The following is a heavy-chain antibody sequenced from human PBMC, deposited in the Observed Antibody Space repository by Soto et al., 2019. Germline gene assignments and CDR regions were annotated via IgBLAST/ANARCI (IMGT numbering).Heavy chain of an antibody. D-gene: IGHD3-3*01. V-gene: IGHV3-48*01. CDR2: ISSSSSTI. CDR1: GFTFSSYG. CDR3: AREGIFYDFWSGYYRGYYYMDV. J-gene: IGHJ6*03. Sequence: GGSLRLSCAASGFTFSSYGMNWVRQAPGKGLEWVSYISSSSSTIYYADSVKGRFTISRDNAKNSLYLQMNSLRAEDTAVYYCAREGIFYDFWSGYYRGYYYMDVWGKGTTVTVSS.